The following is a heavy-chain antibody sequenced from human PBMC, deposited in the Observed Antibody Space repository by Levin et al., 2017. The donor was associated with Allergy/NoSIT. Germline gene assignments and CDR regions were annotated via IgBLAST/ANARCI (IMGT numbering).Heavy chain of an antibody. Sequence: GSLRLSCTVSGGSISSYYWSWIRQPPGKGLEWIGHIYYSGSTNYNPFLKSRVTISVDTSKNQFSLKLSSVTAADTAVYYCARDNISGWYGNDYWGQGTQVTVSS. CDR1: GGSISSYY. D-gene: IGHD6-19*01. CDR2: IYYSGST. CDR3: ARDNISGWYGNDY. V-gene: IGHV4-59*01. J-gene: IGHJ4*02.